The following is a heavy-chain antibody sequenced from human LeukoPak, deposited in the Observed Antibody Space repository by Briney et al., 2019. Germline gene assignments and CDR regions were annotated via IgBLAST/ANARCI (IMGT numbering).Heavy chain of an antibody. V-gene: IGHV3-23*01. CDR3: AKAISPATSTPVDY. Sequence: GGSLRLSCAASGFTFSSYAMSWVRQAPGKGLEWVSATSGSGGSTYYADSVKGRFTISRDNSKNTLYLQMNSLRAEDTAVYYCAKAISPATSTPVDYWGQGTLVTVSS. CDR1: GFTFSSYA. J-gene: IGHJ4*02. D-gene: IGHD5-12*01. CDR2: TSGSGGST.